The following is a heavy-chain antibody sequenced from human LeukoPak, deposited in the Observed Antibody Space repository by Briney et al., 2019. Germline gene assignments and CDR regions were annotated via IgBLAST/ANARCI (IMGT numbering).Heavy chain of an antibody. CDR1: GYTFTGYY. V-gene: IGHV1-2*02. Sequence: ASVTVSCKASGYTFTGYYMHWVRQAPGKGLEWMGWINPNSGGTNYAQKFQGRVTMTRDTSISTAYMELSRLRSDDTAVYYCARAADCSSTSCPLYPNSYLDYWGQGTLVTVSS. D-gene: IGHD2-2*01. J-gene: IGHJ4*02. CDR3: ARAADCSSTSCPLYPNSYLDY. CDR2: INPNSGGT.